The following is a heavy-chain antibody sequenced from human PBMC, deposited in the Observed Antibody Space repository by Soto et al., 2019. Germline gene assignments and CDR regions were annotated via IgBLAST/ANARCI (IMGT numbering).Heavy chain of an antibody. CDR1: GFSFSSYG. D-gene: IGHD2-15*01. CDR3: AREYCGGTCYSGMDV. CDR2: ISYDGSNK. J-gene: IGHJ6*02. Sequence: GGSLRLSCAASGFSFSSYGMQWVRQAPGKGLEWVAVISYDGSNKYYADSVKDRFTISRDNSKKTLYLQMTSLRVEDTAVYYCAREYCGGTCYSGMDVWGQGTTVTVSS. V-gene: IGHV3-30*03.